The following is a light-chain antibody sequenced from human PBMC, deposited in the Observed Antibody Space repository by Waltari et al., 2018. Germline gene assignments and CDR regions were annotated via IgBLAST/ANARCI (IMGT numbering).Light chain of an antibody. Sequence: QSALTQPASVSGSPGQSITLSCTGSNSDIGSYNYVAWYQQHPGKAPKLVISAVSIRPSGISNRFSGSKSGNTASLTISRLQADDEADYYCSSLTTATTWVFGGGTKVTIL. CDR3: SSLTTATTWV. CDR1: NSDIGSYNY. V-gene: IGLV2-14*01. CDR2: AVS. J-gene: IGLJ3*02.